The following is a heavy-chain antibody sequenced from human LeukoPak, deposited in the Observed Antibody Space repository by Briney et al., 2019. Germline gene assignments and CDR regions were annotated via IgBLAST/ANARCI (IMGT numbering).Heavy chain of an antibody. V-gene: IGHV4-34*01. CDR2: INHSGST. CDR1: GGSFSGYY. J-gene: IGHJ5*02. D-gene: IGHD2-15*01. CDR3: ARFRYCSGGSCRHHGFDP. Sequence: SETLSLTCAVYGGSFSGYYWSWIRQPPGKGLEWIGEINHSGSTNYNPSLKSRVTISVDRSKNQFSLKLSSVTAADTAVYYCARFRYCSGGSCRHHGFDPWGQGTLVTVSS.